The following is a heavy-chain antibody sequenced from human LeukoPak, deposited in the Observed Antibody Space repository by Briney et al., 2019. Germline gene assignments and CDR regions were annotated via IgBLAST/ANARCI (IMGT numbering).Heavy chain of an antibody. CDR1: GYTFTSYA. CDR3: ARDHRYDFWSGYYGPQPLFDP. CDR2: INAGNGNT. D-gene: IGHD3-3*01. J-gene: IGHJ5*02. V-gene: IGHV1-3*01. Sequence: GGSLRLSCAASGYTFTSYAMHWVRQAPGQRLEWMGWINAGNGNTKYSQKFQGRVTITRDTSASTAYMELSSLRSEDRAVYYCARDHRYDFWSGYYGPQPLFDPWGQGTLVTVSS.